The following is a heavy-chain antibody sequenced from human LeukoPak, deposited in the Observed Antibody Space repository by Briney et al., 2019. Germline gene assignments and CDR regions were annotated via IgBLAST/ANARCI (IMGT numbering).Heavy chain of an antibody. Sequence: GGSLRLSCAASGFTFSSYEMNWVRQAPGKGLEWVSYISSSGSTIYYADSVKGRFTISRDNAKNSLYLQMNSLRAEDTAVYYCAGFGITIIVEKYYFDYWGQGTLVTVSS. J-gene: IGHJ4*02. D-gene: IGHD3-22*01. CDR3: AGFGITIIVEKYYFDY. CDR1: GFTFSSYE. V-gene: IGHV3-48*03. CDR2: ISSSGSTI.